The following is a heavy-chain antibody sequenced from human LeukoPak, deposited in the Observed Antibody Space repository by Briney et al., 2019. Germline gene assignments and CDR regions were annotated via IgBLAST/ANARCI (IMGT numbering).Heavy chain of an antibody. D-gene: IGHD1-14*01. CDR3: ARQPPQYYGMDV. V-gene: IGHV4-4*07. CDR1: GGSFSNYY. CDR2: IYTSGST. J-gene: IGHJ6*02. Sequence: PSETLSLTCTVSGGSFSNYYWSWIRQPAGKGLXWIGRIYTSGSTNYNPSVKSRVTMSVDTSNNQFSLKLTSVTAADTAVYYCARQPPQYYGMDVWGQGTTVTVSS.